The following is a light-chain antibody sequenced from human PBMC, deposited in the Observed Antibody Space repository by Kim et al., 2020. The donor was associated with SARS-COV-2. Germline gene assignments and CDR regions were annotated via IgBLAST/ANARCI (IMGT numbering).Light chain of an antibody. CDR2: GDT. CDR1: SLRGSY. CDR3: NSRDTSDDHVI. V-gene: IGLV3-19*01. J-gene: IGLJ2*01. Sequence: ACGQTVTITCQGDSLRGSYASWYQQKPGQAPLLVIYGDTNRPSGIPDRFSGSSSGDTTSLTITGVQAEDEADYYCNSRDTSDDHVIFGGGTQLTVL.